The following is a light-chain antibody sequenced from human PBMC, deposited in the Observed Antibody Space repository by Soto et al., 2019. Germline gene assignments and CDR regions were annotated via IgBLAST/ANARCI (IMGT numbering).Light chain of an antibody. CDR2: EGD. J-gene: IGLJ2*01. CDR1: SGDVGGYDL. Sequence: QSALTQPASVSGSPGQSITISCTGTSGDVGGYDLVSWYQQHPGKAPKLIIYEGDKRPSGVSNRYSASTSGNTASLTISGRLDYDEADYHCCQYAGRSNLAFGGGIKLTVL. V-gene: IGLV2-23*01. CDR3: CQYAGRSNLA.